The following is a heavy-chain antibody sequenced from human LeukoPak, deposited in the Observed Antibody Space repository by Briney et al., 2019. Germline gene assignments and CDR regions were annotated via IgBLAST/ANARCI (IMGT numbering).Heavy chain of an antibody. D-gene: IGHD3-3*01. V-gene: IGHV3-74*01. Sequence: GGSLRLSCAASGFTFSSYWMHWVRQAPGKGLVWVSRISPDGSTTGHADSVKGRFTTSRDNAKNTLFLQMNSLRAEDTAVYYCTRVFVFSSAIWGQGTLVTVSS. CDR2: ISPDGSTT. CDR1: GFTFSSYW. CDR3: TRVFVFSSAI. J-gene: IGHJ4*02.